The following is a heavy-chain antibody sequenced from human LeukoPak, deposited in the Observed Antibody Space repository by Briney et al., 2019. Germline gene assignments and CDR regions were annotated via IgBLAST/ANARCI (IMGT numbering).Heavy chain of an antibody. Sequence: SETLSLTCAVYGGSFSGYYWSWIRQPPGKGLEWIGEINHSGSTNYNPSLKSRVTISVDTSKNQFSLKLSSVTAADTAVYYCARHFNQGFDPWGQGTLVTVSS. CDR3: ARHFNQGFDP. J-gene: IGHJ5*02. D-gene: IGHD3-3*02. V-gene: IGHV4-34*01. CDR1: GGSFSGYY. CDR2: INHSGST.